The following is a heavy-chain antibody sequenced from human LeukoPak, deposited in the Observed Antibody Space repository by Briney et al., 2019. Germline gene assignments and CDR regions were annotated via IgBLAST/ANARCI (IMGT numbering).Heavy chain of an antibody. D-gene: IGHD3-22*01. CDR1: GGAISSYH. J-gene: IGHJ4*02. CDR3: ARVTAYDSSGYPAYYFDY. CDR2: INHSGST. Sequence: SETLSLTCTVSGGAISSYHWSWIRQPAGKGLEWIGEINHSGSTNYNPSLKSRVTISVDTSKNQFSLKLSSVTAADTAVYYCARVTAYDSSGYPAYYFDYWGQGTLVTVSS. V-gene: IGHV4-34*01.